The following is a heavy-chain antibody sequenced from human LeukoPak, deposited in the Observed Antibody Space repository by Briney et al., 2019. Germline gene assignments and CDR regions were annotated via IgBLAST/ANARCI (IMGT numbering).Heavy chain of an antibody. CDR2: ISSNSRTV. V-gene: IGHV3-48*01. CDR1: GFAFSTYG. CDR3: ARGGAARPDY. Sequence: PGGSLRLSCVASGFAFSTYGMDWVRQAPGKGLEWVSYISSNSRTVNYADSVKGRFTISRDNAMNSLYLQMNSLRAEDTAVYYCARGGAARPDYWGQGTLVTVSS. D-gene: IGHD6-6*01. J-gene: IGHJ4*02.